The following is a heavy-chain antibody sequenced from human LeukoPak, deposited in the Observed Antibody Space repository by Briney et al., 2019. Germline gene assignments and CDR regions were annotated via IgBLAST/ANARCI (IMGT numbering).Heavy chain of an antibody. CDR2: IYCSGST. CDR1: GGSISSGDYY. D-gene: IGHD3-22*01. V-gene: IGHV4-30-4*01. J-gene: IGHJ6*02. CDR3: ARSLRVVIRNGYYYYGMDV. Sequence: PSETLTLTCTVSGGSISSGDYYWSWLPQPQGQGLEWIGYIYCSGSTYYNPSLNSRVTISVDTSKNQFSLKLSSVTAADTAVYYCARSLRVVIRNGYYYYGMDVWGQGTTVTVSS.